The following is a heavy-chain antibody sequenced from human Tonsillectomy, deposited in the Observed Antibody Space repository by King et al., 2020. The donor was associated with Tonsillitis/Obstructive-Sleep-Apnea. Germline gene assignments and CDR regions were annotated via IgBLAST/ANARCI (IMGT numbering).Heavy chain of an antibody. CDR3: ARASDVEWLLSYFFDY. Sequence: VQLVESGGGLVQPGGSLRISCAASGVTFSTYTMSWVRQAPGKGLEWVASISGSGTYIFYADALKGRFTISRDNANNSLYLQMNSLRADDTAVYYCARASDVEWLLSYFFDYWGQGTLVTVSS. D-gene: IGHD3-3*01. CDR1: GVTFSTYT. J-gene: IGHJ4*02. V-gene: IGHV3-21*01. CDR2: ISGSGTYI.